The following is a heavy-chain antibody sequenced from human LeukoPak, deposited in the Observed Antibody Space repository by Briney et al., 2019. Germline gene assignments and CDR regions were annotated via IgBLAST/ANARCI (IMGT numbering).Heavy chain of an antibody. J-gene: IGHJ4*02. Sequence: GGSLRLSCAASGFTFSSYAMSWVRQAPGKGLEWVSAISGSGGSTYYADSVKGRFTISRDNSKSPLYLQMNSLGAEDTAVYYCAKVSPYCTNGVCYFDYWGQGTLVTVSS. D-gene: IGHD2-8*01. CDR2: ISGSGGST. V-gene: IGHV3-23*01. CDR3: AKVSPYCTNGVCYFDY. CDR1: GFTFSSYA.